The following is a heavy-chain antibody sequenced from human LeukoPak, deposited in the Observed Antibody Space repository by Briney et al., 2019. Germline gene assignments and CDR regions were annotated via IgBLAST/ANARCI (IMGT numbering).Heavy chain of an antibody. Sequence: GGSLRLSCAASGFTFSSYSMNWVRQAPRKGLEWVSSISSSSSYIYYADSVKGRFTISRDNAKNSLYLQMNSLRAEDTAVYCCARSIAAAGKGYYFDYWGQGTLVTVSS. CDR2: ISSSSSYI. CDR3: ARSIAAAGKGYYFDY. CDR1: GFTFSSYS. V-gene: IGHV3-21*01. J-gene: IGHJ4*02. D-gene: IGHD6-13*01.